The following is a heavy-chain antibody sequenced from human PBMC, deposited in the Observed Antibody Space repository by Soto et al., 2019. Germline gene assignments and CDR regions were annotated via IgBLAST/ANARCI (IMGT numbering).Heavy chain of an antibody. Sequence: SETLSLTCAVSGGSISSGHYPWTWIRQPPGKGLEWIGYIYPGGNTYSSPSLKSRVTIALDTSKSLFSLRLNSVTAADTAVYYCARLVGVAIYPWGQGTLVTVSS. V-gene: IGHV4-30-2*01. J-gene: IGHJ4*02. CDR3: ARLVGVAIYP. CDR2: IYPGGNT. CDR1: GGSISSGHYP. D-gene: IGHD2-21*01.